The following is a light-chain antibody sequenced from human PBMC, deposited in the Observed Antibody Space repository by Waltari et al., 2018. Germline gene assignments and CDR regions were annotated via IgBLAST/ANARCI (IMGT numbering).Light chain of an antibody. CDR2: GAS. V-gene: IGKV3-15*01. J-gene: IGKJ4*01. CDR3: QQYHNWPQT. Sequence: EIVMTQSPATLSVSPGERATLSCRPSQSISSNLAWYQQKPGQAPRVLIYGASTRATGIPARFSGSGSGTEFTLTISSMQSEDFAVYYCQQYHNWPQTFGGGTKVEI. CDR1: QSISSN.